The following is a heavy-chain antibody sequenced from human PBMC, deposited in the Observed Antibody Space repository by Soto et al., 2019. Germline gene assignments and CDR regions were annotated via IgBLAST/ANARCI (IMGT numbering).Heavy chain of an antibody. D-gene: IGHD3-3*01. CDR2: ISAYNGNT. V-gene: IGHV1-18*01. J-gene: IGHJ5*02. CDR3: ARDMAYDFWSGYRGGSWFDP. Sequence: ASVKVSCKASGYTFTSYGISWVRQAPGQGLEWMGWISAYNGNTNYAQKLQGRVTMTTDTSTSTAYMELRSLRSDDTAVYYCARDMAYDFWSGYRGGSWFDPWGQGTLVNVS. CDR1: GYTFTSYG.